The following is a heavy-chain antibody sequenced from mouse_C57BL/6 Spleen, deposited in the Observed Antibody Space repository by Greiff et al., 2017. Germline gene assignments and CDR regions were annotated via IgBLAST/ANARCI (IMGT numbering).Heavy chain of an antibody. D-gene: IGHD3-2*02. V-gene: IGHV1-19*01. Sequence: VQLQQSGPVLVKPGASVKMSCKASGYTFTDYYMNWVKQSHGKSLEWIGVINPYNGGTSYNQKFKGKATLTVDKSSSTAYMELNSLTSEDSAVYYCAETAQAWFAYWGQGTLVTVSA. CDR2: INPYNGGT. CDR1: GYTFTDYY. CDR3: AETAQAWFAY. J-gene: IGHJ3*01.